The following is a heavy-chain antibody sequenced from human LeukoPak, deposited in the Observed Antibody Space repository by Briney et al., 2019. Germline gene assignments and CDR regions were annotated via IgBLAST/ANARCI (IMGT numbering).Heavy chain of an antibody. CDR2: ISGSGGST. CDR1: GFTFSSYS. CDR3: AKDLEGPTPAEYFQH. D-gene: IGHD3-3*01. J-gene: IGHJ1*01. V-gene: IGHV3-23*01. Sequence: GGSLRLSCAASGFTFSSYSMNWVRQAPGKGLEWVSAISGSGGSTYYADSVKGRFTISRDNSKNTLYLQMNSLRAEDTAVYYCAKDLEGPTPAEYFQHWGQGTLVTVSS.